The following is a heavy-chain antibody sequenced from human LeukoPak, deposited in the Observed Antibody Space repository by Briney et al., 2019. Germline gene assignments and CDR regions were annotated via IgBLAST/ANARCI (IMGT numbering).Heavy chain of an antibody. CDR1: GLAFDEHG. CDR3: ARAPITSPFYFDY. V-gene: IGHV3-20*04. D-gene: IGHD2-2*01. Sequence: GGSLRLSCTASGLAFDEHGMSWVRQVPGKGLEWVSGINWSGGSTGYADPLRGRFTISRDNAKNSLYLQMDSLRAEDTALYYCARAPITSPFYFDYWGQGTLVTVSS. CDR2: INWSGGST. J-gene: IGHJ4*02.